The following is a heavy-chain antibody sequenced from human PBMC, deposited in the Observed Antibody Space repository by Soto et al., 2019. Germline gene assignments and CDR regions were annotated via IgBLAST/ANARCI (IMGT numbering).Heavy chain of an antibody. J-gene: IGHJ6*02. CDR1: GYTFTRYG. V-gene: IGHV1-18*01. CDR2: ISGYNGDT. Sequence: GPEVKKPGASVKVSCKASGYTFTRYGISWVRQAAEQGLAWMGWISGYNGDTNYAQKVQGRVTMTIDTSTSTAYMGLRSLTSDDTAIYYCAKNGQLPYYNYGMDVWGQGTTVTVSS. D-gene: IGHD1-1*01. CDR3: AKNGQLPYYNYGMDV.